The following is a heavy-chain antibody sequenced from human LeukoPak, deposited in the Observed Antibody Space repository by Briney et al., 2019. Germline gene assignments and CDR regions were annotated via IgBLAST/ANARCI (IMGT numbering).Heavy chain of an antibody. CDR3: ARSPGPDTPGFYYGSGSRHICAHY. CDR2: IYYSGST. V-gene: IGHV4-59*01. CDR1: GGSFSSYY. J-gene: IGHJ4*02. Sequence: PSETLSLTCAVSGGSFSSYYWGWFRQPPEKGLEWIGYIYYSGSTNYNPSLKSRVTISVDTSKNQCSLKLSSVTAADTAVYYCARSPGPDTPGFYYGSGSRHICAHYWGQGTLVTVSS. D-gene: IGHD3-10*01.